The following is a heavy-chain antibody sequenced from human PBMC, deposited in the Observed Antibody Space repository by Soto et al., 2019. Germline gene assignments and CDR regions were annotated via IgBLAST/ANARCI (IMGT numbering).Heavy chain of an antibody. CDR1: GYTFTIYD. CDR3: ARGGNDFWSGYYSGDYYYYMDV. D-gene: IGHD3-3*01. CDR2: MNPNSGNT. V-gene: IGHV1-8*01. Sequence: ASVKVSCKASGYTFTIYDINWVRQATGQGLEWMGWMNPNSGNTGYAQKFQGRVTMTRNTSISTAYMELSSLRSEDTAVYYCARGGNDFWSGYYSGDYYYYMDVWGKGTTVTVSS. J-gene: IGHJ6*03.